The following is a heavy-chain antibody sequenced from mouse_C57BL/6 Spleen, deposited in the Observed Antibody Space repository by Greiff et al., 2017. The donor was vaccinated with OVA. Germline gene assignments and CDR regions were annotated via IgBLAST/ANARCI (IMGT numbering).Heavy chain of an antibody. J-gene: IGHJ3*01. V-gene: IGHV5-6*02. CDR1: GYTFSSYG. CDR3: ARQRGYYYDRPWFSY. D-gene: IGHD2-4*01. Sequence: EVKLVESGGDLVKPGGSLKLSCAASGYTFSSYGMSWVRQTPDKRLEWVATISSGGSYTYYPDSVKGRFTISRDNAKNTLYLQMSSLKSEDTSMYSCARQRGYYYDRPWFSYRGHALLVTASA. CDR2: ISSGGSYT.